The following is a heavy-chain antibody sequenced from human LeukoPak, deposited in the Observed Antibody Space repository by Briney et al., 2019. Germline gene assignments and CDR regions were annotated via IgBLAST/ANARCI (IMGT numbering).Heavy chain of an antibody. CDR1: GYTFTGYY. Sequence: ASVKVSCKASGYTFTGYYMHWVRQAPGQGLEWMGWINPNSGGTNYAQKFQGRVTMTRDTSISTAYMELSRLGSDDTAVYYCARDRALSGSYLYYFDYWGQGTLVTVSS. V-gene: IGHV1-2*02. J-gene: IGHJ4*02. CDR3: ARDRALSGSYLYYFDY. D-gene: IGHD1-26*01. CDR2: INPNSGGT.